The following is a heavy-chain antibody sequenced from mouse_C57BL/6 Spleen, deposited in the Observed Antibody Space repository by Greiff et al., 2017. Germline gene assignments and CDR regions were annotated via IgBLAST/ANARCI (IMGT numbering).Heavy chain of an antibody. CDR3: GRGGYALDY. J-gene: IGHJ4*01. CDR1: GFTFSDYS. V-gene: IGHV5-16*01. CDR2: INYDGSST. Sequence: EVKLVESEGGLVQPGSSMKLSCTASGFTFSDYSMAWVRQVPEKGLEWVANINYDGSSTYYLDSLKSRFIISRDNAKNILYLQMSSLKSEDTATYYCGRGGYALDYWGQGTSVTVSS.